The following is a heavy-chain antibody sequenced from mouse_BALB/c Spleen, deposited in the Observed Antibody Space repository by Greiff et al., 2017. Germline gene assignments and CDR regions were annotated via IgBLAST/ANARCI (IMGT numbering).Heavy chain of an antibody. Sequence: VQLQQSGAELVRPGASVKLSCTASGFNIKDYYMHWVKQRPEQGLEWIGWIDPENGDTEYAPKFQGKATMTADTSSNTAYLQLSSLTSEDTAVYDCNEPTVVATNAMDYWGQGTSVTVSS. J-gene: IGHJ4*01. D-gene: IGHD1-1*01. V-gene: IGHV14-4*02. CDR3: NEPTVVATNAMDY. CDR2: IDPENGDT. CDR1: GFNIKDYY.